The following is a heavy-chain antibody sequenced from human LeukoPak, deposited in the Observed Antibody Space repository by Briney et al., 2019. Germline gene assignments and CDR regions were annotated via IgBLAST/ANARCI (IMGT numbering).Heavy chain of an antibody. CDR1: GGSISSGGYY. J-gene: IGHJ4*02. D-gene: IGHD5-12*01. Sequence: SETLSLTYAVSGGSISSGGYYWSWIRQPPGKGLEWIGEISHSGSTNYNPSLKSRVTISVDTSKNQFSLKLSSVTAADTAVYYCAAQYSGYVRLDYWGQGTLVTVSS. CDR2: ISHSGST. CDR3: AAQYSGYVRLDY. V-gene: IGHV4-34*01.